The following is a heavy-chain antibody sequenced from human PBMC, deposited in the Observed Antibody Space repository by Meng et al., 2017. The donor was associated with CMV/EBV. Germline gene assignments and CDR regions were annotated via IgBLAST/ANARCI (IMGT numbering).Heavy chain of an antibody. CDR2: INSDGSST. J-gene: IGHJ6*02. D-gene: IGHD3-3*01. CDR1: GFTFSSYW. V-gene: IGHV3-74*01. CDR3: ARDLPSDFWSGYYRYYYYGMDV. Sequence: GESLKISCAASGFTFSSYWMHWVRQAPGKGLVWVSRINSDGSSTSYADSVKGRFTISRDNAKNTLYLQMNSLRAEDTAVYYCARDLPSDFWSGYYRYYYYGMDVWGQGTTVTVSS.